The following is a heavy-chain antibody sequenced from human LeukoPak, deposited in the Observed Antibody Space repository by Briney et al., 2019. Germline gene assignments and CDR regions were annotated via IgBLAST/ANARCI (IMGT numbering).Heavy chain of an antibody. D-gene: IGHD4-17*01. CDR2: MNPNSGNT. CDR1: GYTFTSYD. Sequence: ASVKVSCKASGYTFTSYDINWVRQATGQGLGWMGWMNPNSGNTGYAQKFQGRVTMTRNTSISTAYMELSSLRSEDTAVYYCARVNYGDYDYYYGMDVWGQGTTVTVSS. CDR3: ARVNYGDYDYYYGMDV. V-gene: IGHV1-8*01. J-gene: IGHJ6*02.